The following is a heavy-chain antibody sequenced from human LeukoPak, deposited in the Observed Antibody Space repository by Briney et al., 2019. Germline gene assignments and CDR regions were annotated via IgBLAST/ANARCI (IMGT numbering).Heavy chain of an antibody. D-gene: IGHD1-14*01. Sequence: ASVKVSCKASGYTSTSYYMHWVRQAPGQGLEWMGIINPSGGSTSYAQKFQGRVTMTRDMSTSTVYMELSSLRSEDTAVYYCARGGPEGWFDPWGQGTLVTVSS. CDR1: GYTSTSYY. CDR3: ARGGPEGWFDP. CDR2: INPSGGST. J-gene: IGHJ5*02. V-gene: IGHV1-46*01.